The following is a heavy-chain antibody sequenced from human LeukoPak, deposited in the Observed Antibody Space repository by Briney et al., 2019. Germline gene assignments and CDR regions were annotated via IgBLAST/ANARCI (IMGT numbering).Heavy chain of an antibody. D-gene: IGHD3-10*01. V-gene: IGHV4-34*01. CDR3: ARDGSGSYNWFDP. J-gene: IGHJ5*02. CDR2: INHSGST. CDR1: GGSFSGYY. Sequence: SETLSLTCAVYGGSFSGYYWSRIRQPPGKGLEWIGEINHSGSTNYNPSLKSRVTISVDTSKNQFSLKLSSVTAADTAVYYCARDGSGSYNWFDPWGQGTLVTVSS.